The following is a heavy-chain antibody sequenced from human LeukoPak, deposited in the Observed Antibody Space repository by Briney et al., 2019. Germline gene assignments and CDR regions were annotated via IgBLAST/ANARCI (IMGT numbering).Heavy chain of an antibody. CDR1: GFTFSNAW. J-gene: IGHJ4*02. Sequence: GGSLRLSCAASGFTFSNAWMSWVRQAPGKGLEWVGRIKSKTDGGTTDYAAPVKGRFTISRDDSKNTLYLQMNSLKTEDTAVYYCTTASTGVTYYYDSSGYPKLFDYWGQGTLVTVSP. V-gene: IGHV3-15*01. D-gene: IGHD3-22*01. CDR3: TTASTGVTYYYDSSGYPKLFDY. CDR2: IKSKTDGGTT.